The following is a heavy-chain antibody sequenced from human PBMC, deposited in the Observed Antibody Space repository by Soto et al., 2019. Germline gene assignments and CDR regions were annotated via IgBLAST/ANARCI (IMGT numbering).Heavy chain of an antibody. CDR2: ITVSNGHG. J-gene: IGHJ4*02. Sequence: QVQLVQSGGEVKKPGASVKVSCKTSGYTFNRFGIGWVRQAPGQGLEYMGWITVSNGHGDYAQKFQGRVTVTADTSTYTAYMELRNLTSDDTAIYYCARWLQLRPLDYWGQGTLVTVSS. D-gene: IGHD1-7*01. CDR3: ARWLQLRPLDY. V-gene: IGHV1-18*01. CDR1: GYTFNRFG.